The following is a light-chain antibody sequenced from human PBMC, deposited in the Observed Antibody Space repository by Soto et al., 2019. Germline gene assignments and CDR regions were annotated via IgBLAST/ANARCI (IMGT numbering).Light chain of an antibody. CDR3: SSYTSGATRYV. J-gene: IGLJ1*01. CDR1: SSDIGGYNY. Sequence: QSALTQPASVSGSPGQSITISCTGTSSDIGGYNYVSWYQQHPGKAPKLMIYGVTKRPSGVSNRFSGSKSGNTASLTISGLQAEDEADYYCSSYTSGATRYVFGTGTKLTVL. V-gene: IGLV2-14*01. CDR2: GVT.